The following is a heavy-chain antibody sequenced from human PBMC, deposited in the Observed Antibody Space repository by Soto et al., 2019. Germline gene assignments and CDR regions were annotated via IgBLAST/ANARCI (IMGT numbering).Heavy chain of an antibody. Sequence: SEPLSLTCTVSGASTSSNYWSWIRPPPGKGLECIGYFSYSGSTNYNPSLKSRVIISVDTSRNQFSLKLTSVTATDTAMYYCARHSPLAAGGAFEFWGQGMMVT. CDR3: ARHSPLAAGGAFEF. J-gene: IGHJ3*01. CDR2: FSYSGST. D-gene: IGHD6-13*01. V-gene: IGHV4-59*08. CDR1: GASTSSNY.